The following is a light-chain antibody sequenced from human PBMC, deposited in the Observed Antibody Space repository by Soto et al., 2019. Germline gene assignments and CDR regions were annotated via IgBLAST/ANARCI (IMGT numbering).Light chain of an antibody. J-gene: IGLJ1*01. CDR2: EVS. CDR3: SSYTGSSTPYV. Sequence: QSALTQPASVSGSPGQSITISCTGTSSDVGGYNYVSWYQQHPGKAPKLMIYEVSNRPSGVSNRFSGSKSDNTASLTISGLQAEDEAHYYCSSYTGSSTPYVFGTGTKLTVL. CDR1: SSDVGGYNY. V-gene: IGLV2-14*01.